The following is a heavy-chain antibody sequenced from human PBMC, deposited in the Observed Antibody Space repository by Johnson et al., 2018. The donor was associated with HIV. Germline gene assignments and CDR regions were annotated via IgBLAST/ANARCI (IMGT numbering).Heavy chain of an antibody. CDR2: ISYDGSNK. J-gene: IGHJ3*02. CDR1: GFTFSSYA. Sequence: VQVVESGGGVVQPGRSLRLSCAASGFTFSSYAMHWVRQAPGKGLEWVAVISYDGSNKYYADSVKGRFTISRENAKNSLYLQMNSLRAGDTAVYYCARAGSSPAANDAFDIWGQGTMVTVSS. D-gene: IGHD6-13*01. CDR3: ARAGSSPAANDAFDI. V-gene: IGHV3-30*14.